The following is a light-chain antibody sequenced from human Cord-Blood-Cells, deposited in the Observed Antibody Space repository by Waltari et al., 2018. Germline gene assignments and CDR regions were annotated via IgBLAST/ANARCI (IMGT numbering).Light chain of an antibody. CDR3: QQYNRYT. CDR2: KAS. V-gene: IGKV1-5*03. Sequence: DIQMTQYPSTLSQSVGDRVTITCRASQSISSWLAWYQQKPGKAPKLLIYKASSLESGVPSRFSGSGSGTEFTLTISSLQPDDFATYYCQQYNRYTFGQGTKLEIK. CDR1: QSISSW. J-gene: IGKJ2*01.